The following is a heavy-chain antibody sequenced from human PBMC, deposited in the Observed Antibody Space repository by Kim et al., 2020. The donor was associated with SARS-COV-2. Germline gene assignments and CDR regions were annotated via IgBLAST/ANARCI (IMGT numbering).Heavy chain of an antibody. J-gene: IGHJ6*02. D-gene: IGHD3-10*01. Sequence: GGSLRLSCAASGFTFSSYSMNWVRQAPGKGLEWVSYISSSSSTIYYADSVKGRFTISRDNAKNSLYLQMNSLRDEDTAVYYCARESLGGSGSYPYYYYYYGMDVWGQGTTVTVSS. CDR1: GFTFSSYS. CDR2: ISSSSSTI. CDR3: ARESLGGSGSYPYYYYYYGMDV. V-gene: IGHV3-48*02.